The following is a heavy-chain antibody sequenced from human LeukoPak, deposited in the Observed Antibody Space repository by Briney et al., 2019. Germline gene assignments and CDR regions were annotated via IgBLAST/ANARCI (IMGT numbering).Heavy chain of an antibody. CDR3: ARAYSVKYGLGYYYMDV. J-gene: IGHJ6*03. V-gene: IGHV3-21*01. CDR1: GFTLSSHS. Sequence: GGSLRLSCSASGFTLSSHSMNELRQAPGKGLEGVSSISSSRHYIYYADSVKGRFTISRDNAKNFLYLQMNSLRAEDTAVYYCARAYSVKYGLGYYYMDVWGKGTTVTISS. CDR2: ISSSRHYI. D-gene: IGHD1-26*01.